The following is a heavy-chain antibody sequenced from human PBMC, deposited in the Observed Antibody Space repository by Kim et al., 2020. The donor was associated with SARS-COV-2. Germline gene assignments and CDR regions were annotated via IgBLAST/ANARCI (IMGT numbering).Heavy chain of an antibody. CDR3: ARDSVRGSGRCFGP. J-gene: IGHJ5*02. Sequence: ADSVKGRFTISRDTYKNTLYLQMNSLTAEDTAVYYCARDSVRGSGRCFGPWGQGTLVTVSS. D-gene: IGHD6-19*01. V-gene: IGHV3-23*01.